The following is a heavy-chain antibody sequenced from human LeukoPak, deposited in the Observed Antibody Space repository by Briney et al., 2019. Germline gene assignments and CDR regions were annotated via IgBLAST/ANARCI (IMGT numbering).Heavy chain of an antibody. Sequence: ASVKVSCKASGYTFTSYGISWVRQAPGQGLEWMGWISAYNGNTNYAQKLQGRVTMTTDTSTSTAYMELRSLRSDDTAVYYCARPLFISTSCYLCFAPGGRGPLVPVSS. CDR2: ISAYNGNT. D-gene: IGHD2-2*01. CDR3: ARPLFISTSCYLCFAP. J-gene: IGHJ5*02. CDR1: GYTFTSYG. V-gene: IGHV1-18*01.